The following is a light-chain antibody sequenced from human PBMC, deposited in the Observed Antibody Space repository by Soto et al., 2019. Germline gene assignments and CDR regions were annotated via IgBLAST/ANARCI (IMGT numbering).Light chain of an antibody. V-gene: IGKV3-20*01. J-gene: IGKJ1*01. CDR2: GAS. CDR1: QTIRSNY. Sequence: ETVLTQSPGTLSLSPGERATLSCRASQTIRSNYLAWYRQTPGQAPRLLIYGASNRATGIADRSRGSGSGTDFTLIISRLEPEDFALYYCQQYGSSPWTFGQGTKVEI. CDR3: QQYGSSPWT.